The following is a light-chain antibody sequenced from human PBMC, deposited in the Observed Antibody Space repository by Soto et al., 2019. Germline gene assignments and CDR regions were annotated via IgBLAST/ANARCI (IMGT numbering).Light chain of an antibody. CDR3: QQRSSWPLLT. J-gene: IGKJ4*01. CDR2: DAS. V-gene: IGKV3-11*01. Sequence: EIVLTQSPATLSLSPGERATLSCRASQSVSNYLAWFQQKPGQAPRLLIYDASNKATGIPARFSGSGSGTDFTLTISSLEPEDFAVYYCQQRSSWPLLTFGGGTKVEI. CDR1: QSVSNY.